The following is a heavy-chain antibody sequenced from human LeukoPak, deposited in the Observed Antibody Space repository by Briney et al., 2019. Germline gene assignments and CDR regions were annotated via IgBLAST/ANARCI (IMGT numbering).Heavy chain of an antibody. V-gene: IGHV1-8*01. CDR2: MNPNGGNT. Sequence: ASVKVSCKASGYTFTSYDINWVRQATGQGLEWMGWMNPNGGNTGYAQKLQGRVTMTRNTSISTAYMELSSLRSEDTAVYYCARVHCGGDCYPYYYYGMDVWGQGTTVTVSS. CDR3: ARVHCGGDCYPYYYYGMDV. CDR1: GYTFTSYD. J-gene: IGHJ6*02. D-gene: IGHD2-21*02.